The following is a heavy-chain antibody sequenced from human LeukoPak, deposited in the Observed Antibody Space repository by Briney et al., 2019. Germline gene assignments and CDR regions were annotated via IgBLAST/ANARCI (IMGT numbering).Heavy chain of an antibody. Sequence: SVKVSCKASGGTFSSYAISWVRQAPGQGLEWMGGIIPIFGTANYAQKFQGRVTITADESTSTAYMELSSLRSEDAAVCYCARDPGFSSGSDPANWFDPWGQGTLVTVSS. V-gene: IGHV1-69*13. J-gene: IGHJ5*02. D-gene: IGHD6-19*01. CDR3: ARDPGFSSGSDPANWFDP. CDR2: IIPIFGTA. CDR1: GGTFSSYA.